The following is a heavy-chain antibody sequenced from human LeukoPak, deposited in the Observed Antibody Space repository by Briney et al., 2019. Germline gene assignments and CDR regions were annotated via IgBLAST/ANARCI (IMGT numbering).Heavy chain of an antibody. D-gene: IGHD5-24*01. CDR3: ARETPRRGETRDGYR. CDR2: IKEDGSET. V-gene: IGHV3-7*01. Sequence: GESLRLFCAASGFIFKKYWMNWVRQVPGKGLECLANIKEDGSETYYADSVKGRFTISRDNPKNLLFLQINSLRVEDTAVYYCARETPRRGETRDGYRWGQGTVVTVSS. CDR1: GFIFKKYW. J-gene: IGHJ4*02.